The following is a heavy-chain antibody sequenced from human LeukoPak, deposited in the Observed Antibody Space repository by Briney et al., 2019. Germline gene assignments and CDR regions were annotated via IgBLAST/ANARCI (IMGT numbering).Heavy chain of an antibody. CDR2: IYYSGST. Sequence: PSETLSLTCTVSGGSISRSSYYWGWIRQPPGKGLEWSGNIYYSGSTYYNPSLKSRVTISVDTSKNQFSLKLSSVTAADTAVYYCASPVGYCSSSSCPGDYWGQGTLVTVSS. CDR1: GGSISRSSYY. D-gene: IGHD2-2*01. J-gene: IGHJ4*02. V-gene: IGHV4-39*01. CDR3: ASPVGYCSSSSCPGDY.